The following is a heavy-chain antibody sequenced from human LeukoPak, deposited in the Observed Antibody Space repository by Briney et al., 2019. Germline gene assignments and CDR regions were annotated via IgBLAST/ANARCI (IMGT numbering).Heavy chain of an antibody. CDR3: AKTMVRVSPRYDY. V-gene: IGHV3-23*01. CDR1: GFTFSSYA. J-gene: IGHJ4*02. Sequence: GGSLRLSCAASGFTFSSYAMSWVRQGPGKGLEWVSAISGSGGSTYYADSVKGRFPISRDNSKNTLYLKINSLRAKDTAVYYCAKTMVRVSPRYDYWGQGTLVTVSS. D-gene: IGHD3-10*01. CDR2: ISGSGGST.